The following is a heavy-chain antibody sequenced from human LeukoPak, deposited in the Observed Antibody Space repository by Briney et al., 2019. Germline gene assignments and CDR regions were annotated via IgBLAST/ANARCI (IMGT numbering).Heavy chain of an antibody. CDR3: ARDVDTAMARDAFDI. CDR2: IYYSGST. V-gene: IGHV4-59*01. J-gene: IGHJ3*02. Sequence: SETLSLTCTVPGGSISNYYWSWIRQPPGKGLEWIGYIYYSGSTSYNPSLKSRVTISVDTSKNQFSLKLSSVTAADTAVYYCARDVDTAMARDAFDIWGQGTMVTVSS. CDR1: GGSISNYY. D-gene: IGHD5-18*01.